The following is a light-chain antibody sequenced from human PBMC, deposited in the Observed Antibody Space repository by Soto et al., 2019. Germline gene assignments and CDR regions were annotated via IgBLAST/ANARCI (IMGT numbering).Light chain of an antibody. Sequence: EIVLTQSPATLSLSPGERATLSCRASQSFSSYLAWYQQKPGQAPRLLIYDASNRATGIPARFSGSGSGTDFTLTISSLEPEDVAIYYCQQRSNWPPVTFGGGTKVEIK. V-gene: IGKV3-11*01. CDR3: QQRSNWPPVT. CDR2: DAS. CDR1: QSFSSY. J-gene: IGKJ4*01.